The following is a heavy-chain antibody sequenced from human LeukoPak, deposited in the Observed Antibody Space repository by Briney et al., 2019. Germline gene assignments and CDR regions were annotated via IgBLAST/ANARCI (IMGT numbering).Heavy chain of an antibody. J-gene: IGHJ6*02. D-gene: IGHD3-10*01. Sequence: PSETLSLTCTVSGGSITGYYWSWIRQPPGKGLEWIGYVFYSGGTLYNPSLKSRVTISVDLSKNQFSLKLTSVTAADTAVYYCASSQAVRGNYGMDVWGQGTTVTVSS. CDR2: VFYSGGT. CDR1: GGSITGYY. V-gene: IGHV4-59*12. CDR3: ASSQAVRGNYGMDV.